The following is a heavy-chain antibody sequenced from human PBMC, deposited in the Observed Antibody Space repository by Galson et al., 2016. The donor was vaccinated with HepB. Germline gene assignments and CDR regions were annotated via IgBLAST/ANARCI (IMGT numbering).Heavy chain of an antibody. Sequence: SLRLSCAASGFSFSDYGMSWVRQAPGKGLEWVSTISGGDYSTYYADSVKGRFTISRDNSKNTLDLQMNSLRAEDTAIYYCAKGLQYYSYALDVWGQGTTGTVSS. V-gene: IGHV3-23*01. J-gene: IGHJ6*02. CDR2: ISGGDYST. CDR3: AKGLQYYSYALDV. CDR1: GFSFSDYG.